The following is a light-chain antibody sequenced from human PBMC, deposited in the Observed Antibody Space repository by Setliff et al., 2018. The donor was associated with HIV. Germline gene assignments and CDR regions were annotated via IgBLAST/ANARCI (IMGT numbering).Light chain of an antibody. CDR1: SSDVGNYNL. CDR2: GVT. Sequence: QSVLTQPASVSGSPGQSITISCTGTSSDVGNYNLVSWYQHHPGKAPILLVYGVTKRPSGVSNRFSVAKSGNTASLTISGLQAEDEADYYCSSYRDTLEEVFGTGTKVTVL. J-gene: IGLJ1*01. V-gene: IGLV2-23*02. CDR3: SSYRDTLEEV.